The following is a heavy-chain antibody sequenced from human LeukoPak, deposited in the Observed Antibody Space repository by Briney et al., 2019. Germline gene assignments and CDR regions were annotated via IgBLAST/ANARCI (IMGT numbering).Heavy chain of an antibody. CDR1: GGSISSYY. CDR3: ARDRPSWSGDKSIHY. Sequence: SSETLSLTCTVSGGSISSYYWSWIRQPAGKGLEWIGRIYTSGSTNYNPSLKSRVTMSVETSKNQFSLKLRSVTAADTAMYYCARDRPSWSGDKSIHYWGQGTLVTVSS. J-gene: IGHJ4*02. V-gene: IGHV4-4*07. D-gene: IGHD3-10*01. CDR2: IYTSGST.